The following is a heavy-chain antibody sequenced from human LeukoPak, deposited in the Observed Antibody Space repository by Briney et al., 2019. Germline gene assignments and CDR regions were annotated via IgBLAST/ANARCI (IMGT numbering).Heavy chain of an antibody. CDR1: GGSISSYSYY. V-gene: IGHV3-11*05. D-gene: IGHD3-16*01. J-gene: IGHJ4*02. Sequence: LSLTCTVSGGSISSYSYYWGWIRQPPGKGLEWVSDISSSRRYTNYADSVKGRFTISSDNAKNSLYLQMNSLRAEDTAVYYCARDRLITFRGLPGYWGQGTLVTVSS. CDR2: ISSSRRYT. CDR3: ARDRLITFRGLPGY.